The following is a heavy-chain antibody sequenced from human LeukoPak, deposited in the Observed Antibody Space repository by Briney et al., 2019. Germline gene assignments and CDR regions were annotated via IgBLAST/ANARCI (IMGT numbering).Heavy chain of an antibody. CDR3: AKDWIQFNRVFDCFDS. CDR2: IGNTET. D-gene: IGHD5-18*01. CDR1: GFPFETNT. J-gene: IGHJ4*02. V-gene: IGHV3-23*01. Sequence: QPGGPLRLSCATSGFPFETNTMSWVRQAPGMGLEGVATIGNTETFYADSVTGRFTISRDNSKNTVNLQMNRLRVEDTAIYYCAKDWIQFNRVFDCFDSWGQGTLVTVSS.